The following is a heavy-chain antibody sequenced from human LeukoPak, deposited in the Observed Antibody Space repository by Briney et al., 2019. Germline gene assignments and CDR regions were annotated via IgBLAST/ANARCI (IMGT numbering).Heavy chain of an antibody. J-gene: IGHJ3*02. CDR2: ISGGGGET. D-gene: IGHD5-18*01. Sequence: PGGSLRLSCAASGFIFSNYGMSWVRQAPGKGLEWVSDISGGGGETHYADSVKGRFTISRDNSKNTLYLQMSSLRAEDTAVYYCAKGILDTAMVAPFDAFDIWGQGTMVTVSS. CDR3: AKGILDTAMVAPFDAFDI. CDR1: GFIFSNYG. V-gene: IGHV3-23*01.